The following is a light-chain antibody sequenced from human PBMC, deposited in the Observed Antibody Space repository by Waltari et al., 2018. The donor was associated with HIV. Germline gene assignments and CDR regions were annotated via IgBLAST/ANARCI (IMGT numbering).Light chain of an antibody. CDR1: SSDVGAYDY. J-gene: IGLJ2*01. V-gene: IGLV2-14*03. CDR3: GSYTTPPTLGG. CDR2: DVT. Sequence: QSALTQPASVSGSPGQSITISCIGSSSDVGAYDYVSWYQHHPGEAPKLLIYDVTPRASGISAPFSGSNACNPASLTISGLQADDEADYYFGSYTTPPTLGGFGGGTKLTVL.